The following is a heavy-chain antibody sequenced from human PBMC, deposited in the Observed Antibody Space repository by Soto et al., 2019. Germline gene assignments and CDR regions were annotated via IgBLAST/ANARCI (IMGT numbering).Heavy chain of an antibody. D-gene: IGHD2-2*01. Sequence: GGSLRLSCAASGFTFTSYVMSWVRQAPGKGLEWVSTISGGGETTQYAESVEGRFTISRDNSKNTLYLQMNSLRAEDTAVYYCARDSNPSSYFYYYYYGMDVWGQGTTVTVSS. CDR2: ISGGGETT. V-gene: IGHV3-23*01. CDR3: ARDSNPSSYFYYYYYGMDV. J-gene: IGHJ6*02. CDR1: GFTFTSYV.